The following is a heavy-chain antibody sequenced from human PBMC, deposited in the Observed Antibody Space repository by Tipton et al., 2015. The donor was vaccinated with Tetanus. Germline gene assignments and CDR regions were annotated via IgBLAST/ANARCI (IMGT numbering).Heavy chain of an antibody. CDR2: IHSSSSYI. V-gene: IGHV3-21*01. D-gene: IGHD2-21*02. CDR3: ARGMAEASNCGGDCYSDY. CDR1: GFTFSTYS. J-gene: IGHJ4*02. Sequence: SLRLSCAASGFTFSTYSMNWVRQAPGKGLEWVSSIHSSSSYIYYADSVRGRFTISRDNARESLYLQINSLRAEDTAVYSCARGMAEASNCGGDCYSDYWGQGTLVTVPS.